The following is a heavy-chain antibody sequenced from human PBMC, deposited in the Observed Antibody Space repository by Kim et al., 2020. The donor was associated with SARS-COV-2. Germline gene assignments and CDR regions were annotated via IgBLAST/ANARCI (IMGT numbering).Heavy chain of an antibody. D-gene: IGHD3-10*01. J-gene: IGHJ4*02. V-gene: IGHV4-39*01. Sequence: LKSRVTISVDTSKNQFSLKLSSVTAADTAVYYCARSQYYYGSGSSDLFDYWGQGTLVTVSS. CDR3: ARSQYYYGSGSSDLFDY.